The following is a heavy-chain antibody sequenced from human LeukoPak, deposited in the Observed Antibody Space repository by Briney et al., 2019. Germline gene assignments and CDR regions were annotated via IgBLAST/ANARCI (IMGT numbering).Heavy chain of an antibody. Sequence: GGSLRLSCAASGFTFSTYTMNWVRQAPGKGLEWVSSISGSSSFIYYTDSVKGRFTISRDNAKNSLYLQMNSLRVEDTAVYYCARKAAAAHHALDIWGQGTMVTVSS. CDR1: GFTFSTYT. CDR2: ISGSSSFI. V-gene: IGHV3-21*01. CDR3: ARKAAAAHHALDI. D-gene: IGHD6-13*01. J-gene: IGHJ3*02.